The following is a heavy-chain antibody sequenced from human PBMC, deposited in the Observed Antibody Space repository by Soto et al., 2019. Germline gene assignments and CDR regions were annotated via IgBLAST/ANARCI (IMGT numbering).Heavy chain of an antibody. D-gene: IGHD3-10*01. CDR2: IYYTGST. V-gene: IGHV4-39*01. Sequence: PSETLSLTXTVSGDSISSSSHYWGWIRQPPGAGLEWIGTIYYTGSTYYNPSLEGRVSMSIDTSTNQLSLTLSFVTAADTAVYYCARHSAYFFDSGSYFRNWFDPWGQGTQVTVSS. J-gene: IGHJ5*02. CDR3: ARHSAYFFDSGSYFRNWFDP. CDR1: GDSISSSSHY.